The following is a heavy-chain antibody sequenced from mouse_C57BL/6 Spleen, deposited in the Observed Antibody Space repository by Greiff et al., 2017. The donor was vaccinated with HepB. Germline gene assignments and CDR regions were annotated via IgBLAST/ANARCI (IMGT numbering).Heavy chain of an antibody. V-gene: IGHV1-55*01. D-gene: IGHD2-1*01. CDR2: IYPGSGST. CDR3: ARVGNYLSYPSDR. J-gene: IGHJ2*01. Sequence: QVQLKQPGAGLVKPGASVKMSCKASGYTFTSYWITGVKQRPGQGLEWIGDIYPGSGSTNYNEKFKSKATLTVDTSSSTAYMQLSSLTSEDSAVYYCARVGNYLSYPSDRWGQGTPPSVSS. CDR1: GYTFTSYW.